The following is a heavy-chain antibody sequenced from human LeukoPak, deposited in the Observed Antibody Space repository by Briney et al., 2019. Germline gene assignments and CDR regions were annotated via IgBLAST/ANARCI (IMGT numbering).Heavy chain of an antibody. D-gene: IGHD3-10*01. CDR1: GFPFSSYA. Sequence: GGSLRLSCSASGFPFSSYAMHWVRQAPGKGLEWVSGIGISGYSTYYADSVKGRFTISRDNSKNTLYLQMNGLRAEDTAFYYCAKDRGSGSYYNLPDYWGQGTLVTVSS. CDR2: IGISGYST. J-gene: IGHJ4*02. V-gene: IGHV3-23*01. CDR3: AKDRGSGSYYNLPDY.